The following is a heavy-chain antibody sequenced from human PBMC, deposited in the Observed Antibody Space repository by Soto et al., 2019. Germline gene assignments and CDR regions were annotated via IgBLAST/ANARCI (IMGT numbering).Heavy chain of an antibody. CDR1: GFTFGSYG. CDR2: ISYDGSNK. D-gene: IGHD1-26*01. V-gene: IGHV3-30*18. CDR3: AKDLRGGATSNWFDP. Sequence: QVQLVESGGGVVQPGRSLRLSCAASGFTFGSYGMHWVRQAPGKGLEWVAVISYDGSNKYYADSVKGRFTISRDNSKNTLYLQMNSLRAEDTAVYYCAKDLRGGATSNWFDPWGQGTLVTVSS. J-gene: IGHJ5*02.